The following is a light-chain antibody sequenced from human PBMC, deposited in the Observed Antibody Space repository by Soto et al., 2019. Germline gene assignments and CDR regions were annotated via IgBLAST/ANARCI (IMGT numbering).Light chain of an antibody. CDR1: SSDVGGYNY. CDR3: RSYAGRYPFVL. Sequence: QSALTQPRSVSGSPGQSVTISCTGTSSDVGGYNYVSWYQQHPGKAPKLMVYDVSKRPSGVPDRFFGPKSGNTASLTTFGLQAEDEADYHSRSYAGRYPFVLFRGGTNLPVL. V-gene: IGLV2-11*01. J-gene: IGLJ2*01. CDR2: DVS.